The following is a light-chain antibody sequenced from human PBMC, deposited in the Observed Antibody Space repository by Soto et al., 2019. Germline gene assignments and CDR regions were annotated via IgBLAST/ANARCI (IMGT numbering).Light chain of an antibody. Sequence: DIQMTQSPSTLSASEGDRVTITCRASQNINSWLAWYQQKPGKAPKLLIYKASSLESGVPSRFSGSGSGTEFTLTISSLQPDDFAAYYCQQYNSYSEFTFGQGTKLEIK. V-gene: IGKV1-5*03. CDR2: KAS. J-gene: IGKJ2*01. CDR3: QQYNSYSEFT. CDR1: QNINSW.